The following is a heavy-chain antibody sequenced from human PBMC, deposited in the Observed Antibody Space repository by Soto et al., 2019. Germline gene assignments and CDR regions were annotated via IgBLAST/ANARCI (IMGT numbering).Heavy chain of an antibody. CDR3: AKRRGAGGHFDY. CDR2: VSIGGST. V-gene: IGHV3-23*01. D-gene: IGHD2-15*01. Sequence: DVQLLESGGGLVQPEGSLRLSCAASGFTFSSYAMGWFRQGPGKGLERVAVVSIGGSTHYADSVRGRFTISRDNSKNTLSLQMNSLTAEDTAVYFCAKRRGAGGHFDYWGQGAVVTVSS. J-gene: IGHJ4*02. CDR1: GFTFSSYA.